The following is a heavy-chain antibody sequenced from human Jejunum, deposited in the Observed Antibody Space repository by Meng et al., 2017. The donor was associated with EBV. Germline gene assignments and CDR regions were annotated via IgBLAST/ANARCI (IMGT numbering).Heavy chain of an antibody. J-gene: IGHJ4*02. Sequence: QLQLQESGPGLVKPSXXXXXTSAVSGDSITERNSWSWVRQTPGKGLEWIGEIYHNGGTNYNPSLKSRVTISVDKSKNEISLKLRSVTAADTAVYYCARWAFIYSYGFDHWGQGTLVTVSS. CDR3: ARWAFIYSYGFDH. CDR1: GDSITERNS. CDR2: IYHNGGT. V-gene: IGHV4-4*02. D-gene: IGHD5-18*01.